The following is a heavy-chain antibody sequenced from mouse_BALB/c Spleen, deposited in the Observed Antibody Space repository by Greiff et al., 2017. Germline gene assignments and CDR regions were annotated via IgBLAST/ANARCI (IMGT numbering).Heavy chain of an antibody. Sequence: QVQLQQPGAELVKPGASVKLSWKASGYTFTSYWMHWVKQRPGQGLEWIGEIDPSDSYTNYNQKFKGKATLTVDKSSSTAYMQLSSLTSEDSAVYYCARSGDGPHFDYWGQGTTLTVSS. CDR3: ARSGDGPHFDY. J-gene: IGHJ2*01. CDR1: GYTFTSYW. CDR2: IDPSDSYT. D-gene: IGHD2-3*01. V-gene: IGHV1-69*02.